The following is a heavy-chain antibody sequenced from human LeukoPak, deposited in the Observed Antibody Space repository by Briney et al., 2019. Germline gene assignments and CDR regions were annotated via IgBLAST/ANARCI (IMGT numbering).Heavy chain of an antibody. CDR1: GYTFTSNY. CDR2: ISPSGGST. J-gene: IGHJ4*02. CDR3: ARVGSGGSFDY. V-gene: IGHV1-46*01. D-gene: IGHD2-15*01. Sequence: ASVKVSCKAFGYTFTSNYMHWVRQAPGQGPEWIGVISPSGGSTTYAQKLQGRLTMTKDTSTSTAYMEVRSLISDDTAVYYCARVGSGGSFDYWGQGTLVTVSS.